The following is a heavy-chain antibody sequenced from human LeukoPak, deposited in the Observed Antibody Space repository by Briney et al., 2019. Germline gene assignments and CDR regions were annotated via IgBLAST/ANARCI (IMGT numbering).Heavy chain of an antibody. D-gene: IGHD3-9*01. J-gene: IGHJ4*02. CDR2: ISGYDGNT. CDR3: ARDGAHYDILTGYYKRDYGFDY. CDR1: GYTFTTYG. Sequence: ASVKVSCKASGYTFTTYGVSWVRQAPGQGLEWMGWISGYDGNTNYAQKLRGRVTMTTDTSTSTAYMDLRSLRSEDTAVYYCARDGAHYDILTGYYKRDYGFDYWGQGTLVTVSS. V-gene: IGHV1-18*01.